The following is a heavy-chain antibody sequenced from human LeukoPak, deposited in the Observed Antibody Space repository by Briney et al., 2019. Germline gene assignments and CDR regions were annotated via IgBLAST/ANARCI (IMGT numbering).Heavy chain of an antibody. D-gene: IGHD4-17*01. V-gene: IGHV3-30*18. J-gene: IGHJ2*01. Sequence: GGSLRLSCAASGFTFSSYGMHWVRQAPGKGLEWVAVISYDGSNKYYADSVKGRFTISRDNSKDTLYLQMNSLRAEDTAVYYCAKAPVTTGWYFDLWGRGTLVTVSS. CDR1: GFTFSSYG. CDR3: AKAPVTTGWYFDL. CDR2: ISYDGSNK.